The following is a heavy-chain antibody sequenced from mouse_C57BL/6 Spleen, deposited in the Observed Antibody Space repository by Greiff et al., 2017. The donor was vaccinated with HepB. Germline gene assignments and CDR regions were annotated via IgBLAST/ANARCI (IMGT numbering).Heavy chain of an antibody. D-gene: IGHD2-3*01. J-gene: IGHJ2*01. CDR2: INPSTGGT. CDR3: ARGDGYYAYFDY. V-gene: IGHV1-42*01. CDR1: GYSFTGYY. Sequence: EVKLMESGPELVKPGASVKISCKASGYSFTGYYMNWVKQSPEKSLEWIGEINPSTGGTTYNQKFKAKATLTVDKSSSTAYMQLKSLTSEDSAVYYCARGDGYYAYFDYWGQGTTLTVSS.